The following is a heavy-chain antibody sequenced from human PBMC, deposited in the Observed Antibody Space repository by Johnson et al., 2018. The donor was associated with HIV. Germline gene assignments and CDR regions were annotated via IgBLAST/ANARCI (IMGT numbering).Heavy chain of an antibody. CDR2: ISYDGSNK. Sequence: QMQLVESGGGLVQPGGSLRLSCAASGFTFSDYYMHWVRQAPGKGLEWVAVISYDGSNKYYADSVKGRFTISRDNSKNTLYLQMNSLRAEDTAVYYCAREGEVGRAFDIWGQGTMVTVSS. CDR3: AREGEVGRAFDI. D-gene: IGHD3-16*01. CDR1: GFTFSDYY. J-gene: IGHJ3*02. V-gene: IGHV3-30*03.